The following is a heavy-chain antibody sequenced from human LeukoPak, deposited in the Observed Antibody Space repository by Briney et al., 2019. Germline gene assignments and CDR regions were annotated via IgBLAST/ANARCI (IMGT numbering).Heavy chain of an antibody. CDR3: ARGGNYYDSSGYYYAY. J-gene: IGHJ4*02. D-gene: IGHD3-22*01. Sequence: GGSLRLSCAASGFTFSSYAMSWVRQAPGKGLEWVSAISGSGGSTSYAQKFQGRVTMTRDTSTSTVYMELSSLRSEDTAVYYCARGGNYYDSSGYYYAYWGQGTLVTVSS. V-gene: IGHV3-23*01. CDR1: GFTFSSYA. CDR2: ISGSGGST.